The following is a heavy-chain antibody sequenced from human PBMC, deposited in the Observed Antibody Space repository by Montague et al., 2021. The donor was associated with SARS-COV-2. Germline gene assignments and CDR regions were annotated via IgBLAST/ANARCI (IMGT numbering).Heavy chain of an antibody. CDR1: GGSIRSYY. Sequence: SETLSLTYSFSGGSIRSYYWSWIRLPPGKPLEWLGYIYYTGETTHNPSLKSRVTISVDTSRSQFSLRLTSVTAADTAAYFCARFWSGYVDKWSQGTLVTVSS. D-gene: IGHD3-3*01. CDR2: IYYTGET. J-gene: IGHJ4*02. CDR3: ARFWSGYVDK. V-gene: IGHV4-59*01.